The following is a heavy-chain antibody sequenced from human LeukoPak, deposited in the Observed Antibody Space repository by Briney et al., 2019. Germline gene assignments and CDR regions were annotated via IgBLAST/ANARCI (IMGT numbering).Heavy chain of an antibody. CDR3: ARDSGYCSGGSCTFDY. CDR1: GFTFSSYE. J-gene: IGHJ4*02. D-gene: IGHD2-15*01. Sequence: GGSLRLSCAASGFTFSSYEMNWVRQAPGKGLEWVSYISSSGSTIYYADSVKGRFTISRDNAKNSLYLQMNSLRAEDTAVYYCARDSGYCSGGSCTFDYWGQGTLVTVSS. V-gene: IGHV3-48*03. CDR2: ISSSGSTI.